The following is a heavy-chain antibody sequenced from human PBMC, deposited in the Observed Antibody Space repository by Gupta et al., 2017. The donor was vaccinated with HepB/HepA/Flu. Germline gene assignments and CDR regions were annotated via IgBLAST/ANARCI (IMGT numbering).Heavy chain of an antibody. J-gene: IGHJ4*02. CDR1: GFTFSSYG. CDR3: AKGDYYDSSGHPPNFDY. CDR2: ISYDGSNK. D-gene: IGHD3-22*01. V-gene: IGHV3-30*18. Sequence: QVQLVESGGGVVQPGRSLRLSCAASGFTFSSYGMHWVRQAPGKGLEWVAVISYDGSNKYYADSVKGRFTISRDNSKNTLYLQMNSLRAEDTAVYYCAKGDYYDSSGHPPNFDYWGQGTLVTVSS.